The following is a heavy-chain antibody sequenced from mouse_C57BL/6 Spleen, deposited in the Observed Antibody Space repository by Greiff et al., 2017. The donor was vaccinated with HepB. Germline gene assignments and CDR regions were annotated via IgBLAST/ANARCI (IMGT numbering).Heavy chain of an antibody. CDR1: GFTFSSYG. Sequence: DVMLVESGGDLVKPGGSLKLSCAASGFTFSSYGMSWVRQTPDKRLEWVATISSGGSYTYYPDSVKGRFTISRDNAKNTLYLQMSSLKSEDTAMYYCASPYSNYGGFDYWGQGTTLTVSS. CDR2: ISSGGSYT. V-gene: IGHV5-6*02. D-gene: IGHD2-5*01. J-gene: IGHJ2*01. CDR3: ASPYSNYGGFDY.